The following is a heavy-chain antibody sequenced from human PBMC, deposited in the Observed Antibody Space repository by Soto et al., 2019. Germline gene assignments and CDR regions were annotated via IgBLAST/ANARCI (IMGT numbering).Heavy chain of an antibody. V-gene: IGHV1-69*13. D-gene: IGHD4-4*01. CDR3: ARLDMTTVTSPRYHYFVY. Sequence: SVKVSCKASGGTFSSYAISWVRQAPGQGLEWMGGIIPIFGTANYAQKFQGRATITADESTSTAYTELSSLRSEDTAVYYCARLDMTTVTSPRYHYFVYWCQGTLLTVSS. CDR1: GGTFSSYA. J-gene: IGHJ4*02. CDR2: IIPIFGTA.